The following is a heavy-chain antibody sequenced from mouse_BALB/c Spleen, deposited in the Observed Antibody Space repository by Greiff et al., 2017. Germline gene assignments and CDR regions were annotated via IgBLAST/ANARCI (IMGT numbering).Heavy chain of an antibody. CDR2: IDPANGNT. Sequence: EVQLQQSGAELVKPGASVKLSCTASGFNIKDTYMHWVKQRPEQGLEWIGRIDPANGNTKYDPKFQGKATITADTSSNTAYLQLSSLTSEDTAVFYCARDYGYDNFDYWGQGTTLTVSS. CDR3: ARDYGYDNFDY. D-gene: IGHD2-2*01. CDR1: GFNIKDTY. V-gene: IGHV14-3*02. J-gene: IGHJ2*01.